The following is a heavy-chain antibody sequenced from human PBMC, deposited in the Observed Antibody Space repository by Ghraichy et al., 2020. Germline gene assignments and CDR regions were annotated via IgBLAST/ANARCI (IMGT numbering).Heavy chain of an antibody. D-gene: IGHD1-26*01. CDR2: IYYSGST. CDR1: GGSISSSSYY. Sequence: SETLSLTCTVSGGSISSSSYYWGWIRQPPGKGLEWIGSIYYSGSTYYNPSLKSRVTISVDTSKNQFSLKLSSVTAADTAVYYCANLAHLNSGNYYYYMDVWGKGTTVTVSS. CDR3: ANLAHLNSGNYYYYMDV. J-gene: IGHJ6*03. V-gene: IGHV4-39*01.